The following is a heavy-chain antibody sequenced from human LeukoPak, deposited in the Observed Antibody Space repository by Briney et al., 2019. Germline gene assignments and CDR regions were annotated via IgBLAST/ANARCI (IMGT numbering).Heavy chain of an antibody. D-gene: IGHD3-10*01. CDR2: ISSSGSTI. CDR1: GFTFSSYE. CDR3: ARGRITMVRGAHFDY. V-gene: IGHV3-48*03. J-gene: IGHJ4*02. Sequence: GGSLRLSCAVSGFTFSSYEMNWVRQAPGKGLEWVSYISSSGSTIYYADSVKGRFTISRDNAKNSLYLQMNSLRAEDTAVYYCARGRITMVRGAHFDYWGQGTLVTVSS.